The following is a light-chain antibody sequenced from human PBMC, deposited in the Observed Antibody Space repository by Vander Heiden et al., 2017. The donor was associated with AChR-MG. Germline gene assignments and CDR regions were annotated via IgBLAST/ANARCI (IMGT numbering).Light chain of an antibody. CDR2: GAS. J-gene: IGKJ4*01. CDR3: QQYGSSRT. Sequence: EMVSTQSPGPPSSSPGERATLSWRASQRVSSNYLPWYQQKPGQAPRLLIYGASSRATGIPDRFSGTGCGKDFTLTITRLEPEDFAVYYSQQYGSSRTFGAGTKVEIK. V-gene: IGKV3-20*01. CDR1: QRVSSNY.